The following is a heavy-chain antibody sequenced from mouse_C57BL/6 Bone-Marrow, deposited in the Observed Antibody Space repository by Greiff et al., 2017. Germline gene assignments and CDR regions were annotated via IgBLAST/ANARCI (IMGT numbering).Heavy chain of an antibody. CDR2: INPNYGTT. J-gene: IGHJ3*01. V-gene: IGHV1-39*01. Sequence: VQLKESGPELVKPGASVKISCKASGYSFTDYNMNWVKQSNGKSLEWIGVINPNYGTTSYNQQFKGKATLTVDKSSRPAYMQLNSLTSVDSAVYYFAREVTTGFAYWGQGTLVTVSA. D-gene: IGHD2-2*01. CDR3: AREVTTGFAY. CDR1: GYSFTDYN.